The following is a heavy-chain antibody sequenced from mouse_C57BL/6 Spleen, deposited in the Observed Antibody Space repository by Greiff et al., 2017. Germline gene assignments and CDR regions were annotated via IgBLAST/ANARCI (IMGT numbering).Heavy chain of an antibody. CDR3: ARPYGNYSYYAMDY. D-gene: IGHD2-1*01. CDR2: IWWDDDK. J-gene: IGHJ4*01. Sequence: LQQSGPGILQPSQTLSLTCSFSGFSLSTFGMGVGWIRQPSGKGLEWLAHIWWDDDKYYNPALKSRLTISKDTSKNQVFLKIANVDTADTATYYCARPYGNYSYYAMDYWGQGTSVTVSS. CDR1: GFSLSTFGMG. V-gene: IGHV8-8*01.